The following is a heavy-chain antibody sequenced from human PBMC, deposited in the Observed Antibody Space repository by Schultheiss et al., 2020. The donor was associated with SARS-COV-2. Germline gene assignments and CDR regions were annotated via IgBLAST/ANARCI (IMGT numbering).Heavy chain of an antibody. CDR1: GGSFSGYY. Sequence: SETLSLTCAVYGGSFSGYYWSWIRQPPGKGLEWIGEINHSGSTNYNPSLKSRVTISVDTSKNQFSLKLSSVTAADTAVYYCARGGGSYWGQGTLVTVSS. V-gene: IGHV4-34*01. CDR3: ARGGGSY. J-gene: IGHJ4*02. D-gene: IGHD1-26*01. CDR2: INHSGST.